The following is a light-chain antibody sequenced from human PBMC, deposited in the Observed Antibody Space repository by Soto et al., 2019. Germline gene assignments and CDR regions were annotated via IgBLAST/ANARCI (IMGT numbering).Light chain of an antibody. CDR3: RSSAGIYHYLV. J-gene: IGLJ3*02. Sequence: QSALTQPPSASGSPGQSVTLSCTGTRSDIGGYNSVSWYQQHPGKAPRLMIYEVNKRPSGVPDRFSGSKSGYTASLTVSGLQTEDEAFYYCRSSAGIYHYLVFGGGTKLTVL. CDR1: RSDIGGYNS. CDR2: EVN. V-gene: IGLV2-8*01.